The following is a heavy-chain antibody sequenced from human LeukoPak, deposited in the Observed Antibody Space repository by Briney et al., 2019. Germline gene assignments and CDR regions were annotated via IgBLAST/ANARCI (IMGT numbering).Heavy chain of an antibody. V-gene: IGHV4-34*01. Sequence: SEALSLTCAVYGGSFSGYYWSWIRQPPGKGLEWIGEINHSGSTNYNPSLKSRVTISVDTSKNQFSLKLSSVTAADTAVYYCARGGRFLYSYGPPFHCYYGMDVWGQGTTVTVSS. CDR1: GGSFSGYY. D-gene: IGHD5-18*01. CDR2: INHSGST. J-gene: IGHJ6*02. CDR3: ARGGRFLYSYGPPFHCYYGMDV.